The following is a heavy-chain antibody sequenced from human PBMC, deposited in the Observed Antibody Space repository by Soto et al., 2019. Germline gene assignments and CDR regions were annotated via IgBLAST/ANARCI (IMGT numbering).Heavy chain of an antibody. CDR1: GFTLNSSW. J-gene: IGHJ5*02. Sequence: GGSLRLSCVASGFTLNSSWMSWVRQAPGRGPEWVASISRDGSDIYYVDSVKGRFTISKDIAKNSLFLQMDSLRADDTAFYYCARAGSWGQGALVTVSS. V-gene: IGHV3-7*01. CDR2: ISRDGSDI. CDR3: ARAGS.